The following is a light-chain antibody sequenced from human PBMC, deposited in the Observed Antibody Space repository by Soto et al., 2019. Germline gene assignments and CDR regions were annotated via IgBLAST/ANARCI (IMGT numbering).Light chain of an antibody. CDR3: RSYTSSSAWV. CDR2: NVN. J-gene: IGLJ3*02. Sequence: QSALTQPASVSGSPGQSITISCTGTSSDVGGYTYVSWYQQHPGKAPKLIIYNVNKRPSGVSNRFSGSKSGNTASLTISGHQAEDEADYYCRSYTSSSAWVFGGGTKLTVL. CDR1: SSDVGGYTY. V-gene: IGLV2-14*03.